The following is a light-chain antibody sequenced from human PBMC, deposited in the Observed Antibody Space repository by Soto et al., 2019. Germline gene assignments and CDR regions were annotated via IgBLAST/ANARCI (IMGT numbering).Light chain of an antibody. Sequence: EIVLTQSPATLSLSPGNRATLSCRASQSVSSSLAWYQHQPGQAPRLLIYDASNRATGIPARFSGSGSGTHFTLSLSSLEPEDFAVYYCQHRSNWPSVTFGGGTKLEIK. CDR2: DAS. V-gene: IGKV3-11*01. J-gene: IGKJ4*01. CDR3: QHRSNWPSVT. CDR1: QSVSSS.